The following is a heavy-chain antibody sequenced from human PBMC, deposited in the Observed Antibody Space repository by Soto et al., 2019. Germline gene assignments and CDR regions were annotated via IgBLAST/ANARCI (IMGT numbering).Heavy chain of an antibody. J-gene: IGHJ4*02. Sequence: EVQLVESGGGLVKPGGSLRLSCAASGFTFSSHNMNWVRQTPGKGLEWVSSISGSSTFISYADSVKGRFTISRDNAKNSLYLQMNSLRAEDTAVYYCARCLVSANGPGSYFALDYWGQGTLVTVSS. V-gene: IGHV3-21*01. CDR1: GFTFSSHN. CDR3: ARCLVSANGPGSYFALDY. D-gene: IGHD3-10*01. CDR2: ISGSSTFI.